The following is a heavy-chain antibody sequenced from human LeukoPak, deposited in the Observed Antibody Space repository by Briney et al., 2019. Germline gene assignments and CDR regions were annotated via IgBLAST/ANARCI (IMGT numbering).Heavy chain of an antibody. CDR3: ARDARHCTSSSCYSFYLDS. V-gene: IGHV1-2*02. J-gene: IGHJ4*02. D-gene: IGHD2-2*01. CDR2: INPNSGDT. CDR1: GYTFTSYG. Sequence: ASVKVSCKASGYTFTSYGISWVRQAPGQGLDWMGWINPNSGDTKYAQKFQGRVTMTRDTSISTGYMELSRLTSDDTAVYYCARDARHCTSSSCYSFYLDSWGQGTLVTVSS.